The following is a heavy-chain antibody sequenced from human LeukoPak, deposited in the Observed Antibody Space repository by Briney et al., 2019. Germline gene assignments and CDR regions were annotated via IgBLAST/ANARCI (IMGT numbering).Heavy chain of an antibody. Sequence: EASVKVSCKASVYTFTSYGISWVRQAPGQGLEWMGWNSAYNGNTNYAQKLQGRVTMTTDTSTSTAYMELRSLRSDDTAVYYCARDLGYYGSGSYYLDYWGQGTLVTVSS. D-gene: IGHD3-10*01. CDR3: ARDLGYYGSGSYYLDY. V-gene: IGHV1-18*01. CDR1: VYTFTSYG. CDR2: NSAYNGNT. J-gene: IGHJ4*02.